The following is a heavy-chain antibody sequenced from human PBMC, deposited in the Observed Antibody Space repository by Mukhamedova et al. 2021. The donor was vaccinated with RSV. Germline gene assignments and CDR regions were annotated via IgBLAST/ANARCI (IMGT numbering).Heavy chain of an antibody. V-gene: IGHV3-72*01. D-gene: IGHD1-26*01. J-gene: IGHJ4*02. Sequence: FTISRDDSKNSLYLQMNSLKNEDTAVYYCARYSGSYSRSIDYWGQGTLVTVSS. CDR3: ARYSGSYSRSIDY.